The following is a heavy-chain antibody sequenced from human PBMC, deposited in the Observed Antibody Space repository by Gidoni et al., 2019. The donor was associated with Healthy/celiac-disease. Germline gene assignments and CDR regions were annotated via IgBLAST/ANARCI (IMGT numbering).Heavy chain of an antibody. CDR3: ARGPYYFWRPDAFDI. D-gene: IGHD3-3*01. CDR2: RWYDGSNK. Sequence: GVVQPGRSLRLSCAASGFTFSSYGMHWVRQAPGKGLEWVAVRWYDGSNKYYADSVKGRFTISRDNSKNTLYLQMNSQRAEDPAVYYCARGPYYFWRPDAFDIWGQGTMVTVSS. J-gene: IGHJ3*02. CDR1: GFTFSSYG. V-gene: IGHV3-33*01.